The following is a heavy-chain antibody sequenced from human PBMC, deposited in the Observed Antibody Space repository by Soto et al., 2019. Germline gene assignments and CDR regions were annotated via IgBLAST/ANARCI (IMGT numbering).Heavy chain of an antibody. CDR3: ARGPYSGSYLPYYYYGMGV. CDR2: TIPIFGAT. V-gene: IGHV1-69*01. D-gene: IGHD1-26*01. J-gene: IGHJ6*04. CDR1: GGTFTTYA. Sequence: QVQLVQSGAEVKKPGSSVKVSCKAPGGTFTTYAISWVRQAPGQGLEWVGGTIPIFGATNYAKKFQGRVTITADESTNTAYMELSSLRSEDTAVYYCARGPYSGSYLPYYYYGMGVWGKGTTVTVSS.